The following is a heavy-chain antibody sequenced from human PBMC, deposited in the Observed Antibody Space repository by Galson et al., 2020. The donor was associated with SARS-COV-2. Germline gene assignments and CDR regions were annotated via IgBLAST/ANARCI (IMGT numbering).Heavy chain of an antibody. J-gene: IGHJ6*02. D-gene: IGHD4-17*01. CDR3: ARDPRSRGRPGDYEVYYYYVMDV. CDR2: IYTSGST. V-gene: IGHV4-4*07. CDR1: GGSISSYY. Sequence: SETLSLTCTVSGGSISSYYWNWIRQPAGKGLEWIGRIYTSGSTKYNPSLKSRVTMSVDTSKNQFSLKLSSVTAADTAGYYCARDPRSRGRPGDYEVYYYYVMDVWGQGTTVTVSS.